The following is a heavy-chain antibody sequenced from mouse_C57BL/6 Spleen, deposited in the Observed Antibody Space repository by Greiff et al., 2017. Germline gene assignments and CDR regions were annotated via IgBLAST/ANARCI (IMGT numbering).Heavy chain of an antibody. CDR1: GYSFTDYN. Sequence: VQLKESGPELVKPGASVKISCKASGYSFTDYNMNWVKQSNGKSLEWIGVINPNYGTTSYNQKFKGKATLTVDQSSSTAYMQLNSLTSEDSAVYYCAKGYGYDRDYAMDYWGQGTSVTVSS. CDR3: AKGYGYDRDYAMDY. V-gene: IGHV1-39*01. D-gene: IGHD2-2*01. CDR2: INPNYGTT. J-gene: IGHJ4*01.